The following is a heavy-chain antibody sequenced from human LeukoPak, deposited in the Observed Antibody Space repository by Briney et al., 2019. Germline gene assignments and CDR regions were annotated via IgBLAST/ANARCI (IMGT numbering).Heavy chain of an antibody. CDR3: ARGGSSGYGASNWFDP. CDR2: IIPIFGTA. V-gene: IGHV1-69*05. D-gene: IGHD5-12*01. Sequence: ASVKVSCKASGGTFTSYAISWVRQAPGQGLEWMGRIIPIFGTANYAQKFQGRVTITTDESTSTAYMELSSLRSEDTAVYYCARGGSSGYGASNWFDPWGQGTLVTVSS. J-gene: IGHJ5*02. CDR1: GGTFTSYA.